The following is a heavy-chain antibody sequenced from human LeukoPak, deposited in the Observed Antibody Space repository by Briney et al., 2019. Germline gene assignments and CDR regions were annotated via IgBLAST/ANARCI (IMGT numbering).Heavy chain of an antibody. CDR3: ARGIAAASDRALDI. J-gene: IGHJ3*02. Sequence: GGSLRLSCAASGFTFSSYAMHWVRQAPGKGLEWVAVISYDGSNKYYADSVKGRFTISRDNSKNTLYLQMNSLRAEDTAVYYCARGIAAASDRALDIWGQGTMVTVSS. V-gene: IGHV3-30-3*01. CDR2: ISYDGSNK. D-gene: IGHD6-13*01. CDR1: GFTFSSYA.